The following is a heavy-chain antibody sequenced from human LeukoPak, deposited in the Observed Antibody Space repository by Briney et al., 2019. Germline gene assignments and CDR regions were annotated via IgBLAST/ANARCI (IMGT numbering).Heavy chain of an antibody. V-gene: IGHV3-23*01. D-gene: IGHD2-21*02. CDR2: ISGSGGST. J-gene: IGHJ5*02. CDR1: GFTFSSYA. Sequence: GGSLGLSCAATGFTFSSYAMSWVRQAPGKGLEWVSAISGSGGSTYYADSVKGRFTISRDNSKNTLYLQMNSLRAEDMAVYYCAREGWGCGGDCLPFDPWGQGTLVTVSS. CDR3: AREGWGCGGDCLPFDP.